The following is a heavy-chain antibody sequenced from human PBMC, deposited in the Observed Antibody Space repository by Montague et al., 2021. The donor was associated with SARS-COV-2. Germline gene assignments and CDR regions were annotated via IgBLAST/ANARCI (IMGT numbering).Heavy chain of an antibody. Sequence: SETLSLTCSVSGDSISNYSRSWIRQSPGKGLEWIGYIYYSGSTNYNPSLTSRVTISVDTSKNQVSLWLTSVTAADTAVYYFARHLRVTTATSHMYHYAMDVWGQGNTVTVSS. D-gene: IGHD2-21*02. CDR2: IYYSGST. CDR3: ARHLRVTTATSHMYHYAMDV. V-gene: IGHV4-59*08. CDR1: GDSISNYS. J-gene: IGHJ6*02.